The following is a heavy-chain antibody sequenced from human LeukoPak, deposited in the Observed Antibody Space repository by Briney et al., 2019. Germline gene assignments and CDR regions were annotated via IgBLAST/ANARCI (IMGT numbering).Heavy chain of an antibody. CDR3: ARDGQLWFGELTAFDI. J-gene: IGHJ3*02. CDR1: GGSISSSSYY. D-gene: IGHD3-10*01. Sequence: SETLSLTCTVSGGSISSSSYYWGWIRQPPGKGLEWIGSIYYSGSTYYNPSLKSRVTISVDTSKNQFSLKLSSVTAADTAVYYCARDGQLWFGELTAFDIWGQGTMVTVSS. CDR2: IYYSGST. V-gene: IGHV4-39*07.